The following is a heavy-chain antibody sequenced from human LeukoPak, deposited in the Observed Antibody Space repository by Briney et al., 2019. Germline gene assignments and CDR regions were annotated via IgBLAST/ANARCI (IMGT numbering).Heavy chain of an antibody. Sequence: SETLSLTCTVSGGSISSGSYYWSWIRQPAGKGLEWIGRIYTSGSTNYNPSLKSRVTISVDTSKNQFSLKLSSVTAADTAVYYCAREQSDYYDSSGLDYWGQGTLVTVSS. CDR3: AREQSDYYDSSGLDY. D-gene: IGHD3-22*01. CDR1: GGSISSGSYY. J-gene: IGHJ4*02. V-gene: IGHV4-61*02. CDR2: IYTSGST.